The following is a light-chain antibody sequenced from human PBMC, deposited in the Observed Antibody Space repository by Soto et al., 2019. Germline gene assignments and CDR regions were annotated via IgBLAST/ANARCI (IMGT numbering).Light chain of an antibody. J-gene: IGKJ4*02. CDR2: DAS. Sequence: EIVMTQSPATLAVSPGERATLSCRASQSVSGNLAWYQQKPGQAPRLLIYDASNRATGIPARFSGSGSGTDFTLTISSLEPEDFAVYYCQQFGGSFGGGTKVDIK. CDR3: QQFGGS. CDR1: QSVSGN. V-gene: IGKV3D-11*03.